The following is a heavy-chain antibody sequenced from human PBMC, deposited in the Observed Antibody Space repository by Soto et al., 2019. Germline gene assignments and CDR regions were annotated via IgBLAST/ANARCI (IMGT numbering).Heavy chain of an antibody. V-gene: IGHV4-61*01. CDR1: GGSVSSGIYY. CDR3: ARVTPYDFWSGYYTGLGYYFDY. CDR2: IYYSGST. J-gene: IGHJ4*02. D-gene: IGHD3-3*01. Sequence: PSETLSLTCTVSGGSVSSGIYYWIWIRQPPGKVLDWIGYIYYSGSTNYNPSLKSRVTISVDTSKNQFSLKLSSVTAADTAVYYCARVTPYDFWSGYYTGLGYYFDYWGQGTLVTVSS.